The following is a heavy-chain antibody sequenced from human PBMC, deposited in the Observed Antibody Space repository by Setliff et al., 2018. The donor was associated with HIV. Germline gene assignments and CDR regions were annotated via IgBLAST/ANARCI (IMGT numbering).Heavy chain of an antibody. D-gene: IGHD3-22*01. Sequence: PSETLSLTCTVSGGSISSYYWSWIRQPAGKGLEWIGRIYSSGSTNYNPSLESRVTMSVDTSKNQFSLNLSSVTAADTAVYYCARTRYYYDSGSYYFQYYYYMDVWGKGTTVTVSS. CDR2: IYSSGST. J-gene: IGHJ6*03. CDR1: GGSISSYY. V-gene: IGHV4-4*07. CDR3: ARTRYYYDSGSYYFQYYYYMDV.